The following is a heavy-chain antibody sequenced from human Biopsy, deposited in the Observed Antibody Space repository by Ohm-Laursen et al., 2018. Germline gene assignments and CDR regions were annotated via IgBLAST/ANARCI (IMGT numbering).Heavy chain of an antibody. Sequence: SLRLSCAASGFTFSNSWMRWFRQASGKGLEWVANIKPDGSEKSYVDSVRGRFTISRDNAKNSLYLQMNSLTAEDTASYYCATTGGGLWGQGTMVTVSS. J-gene: IGHJ3*01. CDR2: IKPDGSEK. CDR3: ATTGGGL. V-gene: IGHV3-7*01. D-gene: IGHD3-16*01. CDR1: GFTFSNSW.